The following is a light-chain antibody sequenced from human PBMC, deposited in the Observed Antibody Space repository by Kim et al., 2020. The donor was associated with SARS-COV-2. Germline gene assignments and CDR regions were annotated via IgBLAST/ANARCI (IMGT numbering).Light chain of an antibody. J-gene: IGKJ2*01. V-gene: IGKV1-5*03. Sequence: DIQMTQSPSTLSASVGDRVTITCRASQSISSWLAWYQQKPGKAPKLLIYKASSLESGVPSRFSGSGSGTEFTLTISSLQPDDFATYYCQQYNSYSRPTFGQGTKLEI. CDR1: QSISSW. CDR3: QQYNSYSRPT. CDR2: KAS.